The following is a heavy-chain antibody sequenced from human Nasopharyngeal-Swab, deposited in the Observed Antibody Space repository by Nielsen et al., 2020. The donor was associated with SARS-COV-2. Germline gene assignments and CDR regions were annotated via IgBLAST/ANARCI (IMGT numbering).Heavy chain of an antibody. CDR1: GYTFTSYA. D-gene: IGHD4-23*01. J-gene: IGHJ4*02. CDR2: INAGNGNT. V-gene: IGHV1-3*01. Sequence: ASVKVSCKASGYTFTSYAMHWVRQAPGQRLEWMGWINAGNGNTKYSQKFRGRVTITRDTSASTAYMELSSLRSEDTAVYYCAREGGTMVVNEFGYWGQGTLVTVSS. CDR3: AREGGTMVVNEFGY.